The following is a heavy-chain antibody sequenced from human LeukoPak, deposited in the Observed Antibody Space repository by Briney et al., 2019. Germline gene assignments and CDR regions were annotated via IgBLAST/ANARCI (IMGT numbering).Heavy chain of an antibody. J-gene: IGHJ4*02. CDR3: ARAGKAAAFDY. D-gene: IGHD2-15*01. Sequence: PGGSLRLSCAASGFTFSTSAMSWVRQAPGKRLEWVSAISGSGGRAYFADSVEGRFTFSRDNSKNTLWLQMNSLKAEDTAVYYCARAGKAAAFDYWGQGTLVTVSS. CDR1: GFTFSTSA. CDR2: ISGSGGRA. V-gene: IGHV3-23*01.